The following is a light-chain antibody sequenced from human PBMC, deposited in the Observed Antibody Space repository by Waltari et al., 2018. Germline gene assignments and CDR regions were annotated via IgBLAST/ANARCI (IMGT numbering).Light chain of an antibody. CDR3: QEHVTYWA. Sequence: DIQMTQSPSSLSASVGDRVTITCRASQGISNYLAWYQQTPGKVPKLLIYAASTLQSGVPSRFRGSGSGTDFTLTISSLQPDDFATYYCQEHVTYWAFGQGTKVEMK. J-gene: IGKJ1*01. CDR2: AAS. V-gene: IGKV1-27*01. CDR1: QGISNY.